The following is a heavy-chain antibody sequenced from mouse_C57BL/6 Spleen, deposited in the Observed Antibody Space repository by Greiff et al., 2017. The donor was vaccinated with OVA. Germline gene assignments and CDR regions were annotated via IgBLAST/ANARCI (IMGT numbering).Heavy chain of an antibody. Sequence: QVQLQQSGAELVRPGASVKLSCKASGYTFTDYYINWVKQRPGQGLEWIARIYPGSGNTYYNEKFKGKATLTAEKSSSTAYMQLSSLTSEDSAVYFCARGDGSSLGLAYWGQGTLVTVSA. J-gene: IGHJ3*01. CDR3: ARGDGSSLGLAY. CDR1: GYTFTDYY. D-gene: IGHD1-1*01. CDR2: IYPGSGNT. V-gene: IGHV1-76*01.